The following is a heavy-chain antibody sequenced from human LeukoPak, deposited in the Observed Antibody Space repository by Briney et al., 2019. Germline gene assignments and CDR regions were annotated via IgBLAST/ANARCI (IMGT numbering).Heavy chain of an antibody. J-gene: IGHJ6*02. CDR3: ARGFVVVAGPYGMDV. Sequence: ASVKVSCKASGYTFTICYMHWVRHAPGQGLEWMGIINPSGGSTSYAQKFQGRVTMTRDTSTSTVYMELSSLRSEDTAVYYCARGFVVVAGPYGMDVWGQGTTVTVSS. V-gene: IGHV1-46*01. CDR2: INPSGGST. D-gene: IGHD2-15*01. CDR1: GYTFTICY.